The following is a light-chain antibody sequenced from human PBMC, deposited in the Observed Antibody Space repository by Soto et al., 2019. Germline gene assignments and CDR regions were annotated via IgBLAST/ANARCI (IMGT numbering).Light chain of an antibody. CDR2: GAS. CDR1: QSITTK. J-gene: IGKJ2*01. CDR3: QQWANGPPYT. V-gene: IGKV3-15*01. Sequence: EMAMTQSPAILSVSPGERATLSCRASQSITTKLAWYRQKPGQAPRLLIYGASTRATGIPARFSGNGSGTEFTLTISSLQSDDFAVYYCQQWANGPPYTFGQGTKLEIK.